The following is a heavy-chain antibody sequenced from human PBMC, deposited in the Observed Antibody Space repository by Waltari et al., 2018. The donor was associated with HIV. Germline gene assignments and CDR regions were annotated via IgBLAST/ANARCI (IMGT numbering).Heavy chain of an antibody. V-gene: IGHV3-30-3*01. Sequence: QVQLVESGGGVVRPGRSLRLSCAASRYIFSGYAMHWVRQPPGKGLEWVAVISYDGTKKYYAESMRGRFTISRDNSENTLYLEMNSLKPDDTAVYYCARDGPAPKNIYHYYGMDVWGQGTTVTVSS. D-gene: IGHD2-2*01. J-gene: IGHJ6*02. CDR3: ARDGPAPKNIYHYYGMDV. CDR1: RYIFSGYA. CDR2: ISYDGTKK.